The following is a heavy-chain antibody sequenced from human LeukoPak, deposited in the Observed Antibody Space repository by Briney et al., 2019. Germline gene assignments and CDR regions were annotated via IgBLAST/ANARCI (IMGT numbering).Heavy chain of an antibody. CDR1: GGSISSSSYY. Sequence: SETLSLTCTVSGGSISSSSYYWGWIRQPPWKGLEWIGSIYYSGSTYYNPSLKSRVTISVDTSKNQFSLKLSSVTAADTAVYYCARRRSGYYPDWGQGTLVTVSS. D-gene: IGHD3-3*01. CDR3: ARRRSGYYPD. CDR2: IYYSGST. J-gene: IGHJ4*02. V-gene: IGHV4-39*01.